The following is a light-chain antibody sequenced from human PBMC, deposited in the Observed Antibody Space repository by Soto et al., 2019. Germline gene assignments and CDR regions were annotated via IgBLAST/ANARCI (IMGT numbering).Light chain of an antibody. CDR2: DAS. V-gene: IGKV3D-15*01. Sequence: EIVMTQSPATLSVSPGERATLSCRASQSLNTNLAWYQQKPGQAPRLLISDASTRASGIPARFSGSGSGTEFTLTINSLQSEDSAVYYCQQHNQWPITFGQGTRLENK. CDR1: QSLNTN. CDR3: QQHNQWPIT. J-gene: IGKJ5*01.